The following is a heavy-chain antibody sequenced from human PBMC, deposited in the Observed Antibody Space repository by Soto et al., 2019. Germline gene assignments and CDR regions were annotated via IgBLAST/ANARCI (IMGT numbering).Heavy chain of an antibody. Sequence: QVQLVQSGAEVKKPGASVKVSCKASGYTFISYDINWVRQATGQGLEWMGWMNPNSGNTGYAQKFQGRVTMTRNTSISTAYMELSSLKSVDTVVYYSAGGKLLAHWGQGTLVTVSS. CDR1: GYTFISYD. V-gene: IGHV1-8*01. J-gene: IGHJ5*02. CDR3: AGGKLLAH. CDR2: MNPNSGNT.